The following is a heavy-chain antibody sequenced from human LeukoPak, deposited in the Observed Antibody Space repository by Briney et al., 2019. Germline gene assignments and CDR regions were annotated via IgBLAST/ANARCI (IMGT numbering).Heavy chain of an antibody. CDR3: TTGGNTILAG. CDR2: IKSKTDGGTT. CDR1: GFTVSSNY. J-gene: IGHJ4*02. D-gene: IGHD3-3*01. Sequence: GGSLRLSCAASGFTVSSNYMSWVRQAPGKGLEWIGRIKSKTDGGTTDYAAPVKGRFTISRDDSKTTLYLQMNSLKTEDTAVYYCTTGGNTILAGWGQGTLVTVSS. V-gene: IGHV3-15*01.